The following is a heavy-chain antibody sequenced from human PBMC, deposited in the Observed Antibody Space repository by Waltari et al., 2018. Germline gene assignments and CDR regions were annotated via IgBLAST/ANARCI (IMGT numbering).Heavy chain of an antibody. CDR1: GYSINSGYY. CDR2: FYYSGST. Sequence: QVQLQESGPGLVKPSETLALACSVSGYSINSGYYWGWIRQPPGKSLAWIASFYYSGSTYYNPSLSSRVTMSLDTSKNQLSLRMNSVTAADTALYYCARRRPGSSQRADAYDIWGQGIMVTVSS. J-gene: IGHJ3*02. CDR3: ARRRPGSSQRADAYDI. V-gene: IGHV4-38-2*02. D-gene: IGHD1-26*01.